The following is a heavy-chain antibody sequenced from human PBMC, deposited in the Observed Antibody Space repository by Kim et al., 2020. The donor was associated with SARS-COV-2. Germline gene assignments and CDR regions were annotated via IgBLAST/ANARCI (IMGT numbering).Heavy chain of an antibody. CDR1: GFTFGDYA. J-gene: IGHJ5*02. CDR2: ISWNSGSI. Sequence: GGSLRLSCAASGFTFGDYAMHWVRQAPGKGLEWVSGISWNSGSIGYADSVKGRFTISRDNAKNSLYLQMNSLRAEDTALYYCAKYSDYGSGSRVGWFDPWGQGTLVTVSS. V-gene: IGHV3-9*01. CDR3: AKYSDYGSGSRVGWFDP. D-gene: IGHD3-10*01.